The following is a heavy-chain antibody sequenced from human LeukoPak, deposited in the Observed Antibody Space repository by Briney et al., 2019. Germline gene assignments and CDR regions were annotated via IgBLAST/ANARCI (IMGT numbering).Heavy chain of an antibody. CDR2: IYSGDST. Sequence: GGSLRLSCAASGFTVSSNYMSWVRQAPGKGLEWVSVIYSGDSTYYADSVKGRFTISRHNPKNTLYLQMNSLRAEDTAVYYCARDTGENDAFDIWGQGTMVTVSS. CDR3: ARDTGENDAFDI. J-gene: IGHJ3*02. CDR1: GFTVSSNY. D-gene: IGHD7-27*01. V-gene: IGHV3-53*04.